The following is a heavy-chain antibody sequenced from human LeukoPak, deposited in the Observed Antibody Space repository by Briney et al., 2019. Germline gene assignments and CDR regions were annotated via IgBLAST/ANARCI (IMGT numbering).Heavy chain of an antibody. J-gene: IGHJ4*02. CDR2: ISSSSSYI. D-gene: IGHD6-19*01. CDR1: GFTFGDYS. V-gene: IGHV3-21*01. Sequence: GGSLRLSCAASGFTFGDYSMNWVRQAPEKGLEWVSSISSSSSYIYYADSVKGRFTISRDDAKNSLYLQMNSLRVEDTAVYYCARGSGTFDYWGQGTLVTVSS. CDR3: ARGSGTFDY.